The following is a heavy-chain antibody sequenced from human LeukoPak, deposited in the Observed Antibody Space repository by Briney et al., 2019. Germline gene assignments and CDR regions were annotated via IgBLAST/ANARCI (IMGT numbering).Heavy chain of an antibody. Sequence: SETLSLTCTVSGGSINSYYWSWIRQPPGKGLEWVGYVYYSGSTKYNPSLKSRVTISVDTSENQFSLKLTSLTAADTAVYYCARDLGYSGNYGAFDVWGQGTRVTVSS. J-gene: IGHJ3*01. V-gene: IGHV4-59*12. CDR3: ARDLGYSGNYGAFDV. CDR1: GGSINSYY. D-gene: IGHD1-26*01. CDR2: VYYSGST.